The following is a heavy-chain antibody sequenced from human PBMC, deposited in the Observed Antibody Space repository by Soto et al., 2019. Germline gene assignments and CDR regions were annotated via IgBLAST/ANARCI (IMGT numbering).Heavy chain of an antibody. D-gene: IGHD3-3*01. CDR3: ARDGAGDFWSGYYTLRSGPGTTYFDY. CDR2: ISSSSSYI. CDR1: GFTFSSYS. Sequence: GGSLRLSCAASGFTFSSYSMNWVRQAPGKGLEWVSSISSSSSYIYYADSVKGRFTISRDNAKNSLYLQMNSLRAEDTAVYYCARDGAGDFWSGYYTLRSGPGTTYFDYWGQGTLVTVSS. J-gene: IGHJ4*02. V-gene: IGHV3-21*01.